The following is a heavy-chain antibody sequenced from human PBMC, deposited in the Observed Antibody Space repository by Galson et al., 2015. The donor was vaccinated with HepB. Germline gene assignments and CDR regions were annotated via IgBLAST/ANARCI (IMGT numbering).Heavy chain of an antibody. CDR3: ARNGAYCSSTACATLDY. CDR1: RFTFTNYA. CDR2: ISGGGSTT. J-gene: IGHJ4*02. V-gene: IGHV3-23*01. D-gene: IGHD2-2*01. Sequence: SLRLSCAASRFTFTNYAMSWVRQAPGKGLEWVSAISGGGSTTYYAASVKGRFTISRDTSKNTLYLQMNSLRADDAAVYYCARNGAYCSSTACATLDYWGQGTLVTVSS.